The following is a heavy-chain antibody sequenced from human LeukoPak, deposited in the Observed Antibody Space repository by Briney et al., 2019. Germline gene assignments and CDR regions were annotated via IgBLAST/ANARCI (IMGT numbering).Heavy chain of an antibody. Sequence: SSETLSLTCAVYGGSFSGYYWSWIRQPPGKGLEWIGEINHSGSTNYNPSLKSRVTISVDTSKNQFSLKLSSVTAADTAVYYCARDRLYDYVWGSYRHPPDYWGQGTLATVSS. D-gene: IGHD3-16*02. CDR2: INHSGST. V-gene: IGHV4-34*01. CDR3: ARDRLYDYVWGSYRHPPDY. J-gene: IGHJ4*02. CDR1: GGSFSGYY.